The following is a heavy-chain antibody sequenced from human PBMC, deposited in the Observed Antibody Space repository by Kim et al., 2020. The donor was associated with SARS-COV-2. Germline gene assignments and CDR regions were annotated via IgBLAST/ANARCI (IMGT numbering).Heavy chain of an antibody. J-gene: IGHJ4*02. Sequence: SVKVSCKASGGTFSSYAISWVRQAPGQGLEWMGGIIPIFGTANYAQKFQGRVTITADESTSTAYMELSSLRSEDTAVYYCAREGPTYYYDSSGYHSFDYWGQGTLVTVSS. V-gene: IGHV1-69*13. CDR2: IIPIFGTA. CDR3: AREGPTYYYDSSGYHSFDY. D-gene: IGHD3-22*01. CDR1: GGTFSSYA.